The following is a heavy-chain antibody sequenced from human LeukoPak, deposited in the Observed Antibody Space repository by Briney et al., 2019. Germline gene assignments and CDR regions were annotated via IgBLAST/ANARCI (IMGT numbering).Heavy chain of an antibody. D-gene: IGHD2-2*01. Sequence: ASVKVSCKAPGGTFSSYAISWVRQAPGQGLEWMGGIIPIFGTANYAQKFQGRVTITADESTSTAYMELSSLRSEDTAVYYCARDCTGYCSSTSCYEACYFDYWGQGTLVTVSS. V-gene: IGHV1-69*13. CDR3: ARDCTGYCSSTSCYEACYFDY. CDR1: GGTFSSYA. CDR2: IIPIFGTA. J-gene: IGHJ4*02.